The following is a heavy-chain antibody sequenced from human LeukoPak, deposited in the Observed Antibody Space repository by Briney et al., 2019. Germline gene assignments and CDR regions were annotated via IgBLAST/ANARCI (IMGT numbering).Heavy chain of an antibody. CDR2: ISYTGST. V-gene: IGHV4-59*01. CDR3: ARAYSSGLKVFDY. Sequence: NSSETLSLTCSVSGGSISPFYWSWVRQPPGKGLEYIGYISYTGSTNYNPSLKSRVTISVDTSKNQFSLKLSSVTAADTAVYYCARAYSSGLKVFDYWGQGTLVTVS. D-gene: IGHD6-19*01. CDR1: GGSISPFY. J-gene: IGHJ4*02.